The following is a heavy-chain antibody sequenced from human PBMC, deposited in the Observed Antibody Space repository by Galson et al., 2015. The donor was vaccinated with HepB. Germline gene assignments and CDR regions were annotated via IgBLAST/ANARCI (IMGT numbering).Heavy chain of an antibody. V-gene: IGHV3-30-3*01. J-gene: IGHJ3*02. Sequence: SLRLSCAASGFTFSSYAMHWVRQAPGKRLEWVAVISYDGSNKYYADSVKGRFTISRDNSKNTLYLQMNSLRAEDTAVYYCARGELARGAFDIWGQGTMVTVSS. CDR2: ISYDGSNK. CDR1: GFTFSSYA. CDR3: ARGELARGAFDI. D-gene: IGHD1-1*01.